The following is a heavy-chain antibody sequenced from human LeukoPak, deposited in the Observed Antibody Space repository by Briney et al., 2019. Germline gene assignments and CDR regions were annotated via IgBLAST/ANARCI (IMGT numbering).Heavy chain of an antibody. V-gene: IGHV5-51*01. D-gene: IGHD3-16*02. CDR1: GYSFTSYW. CDR2: IDPRDSDT. CDR3: ATTDISSKSEPPLDH. J-gene: IGHJ4*02. Sequence: PGESLKISCKGSGYSFTSYWIAWVRQMPGKGLEWMGIIDPRDSDTRYSPSFQGQVTISADKSITTAYLQWSRLKASDTAMYYCATTDISSKSEPPLDHWGQGTLVTVAS.